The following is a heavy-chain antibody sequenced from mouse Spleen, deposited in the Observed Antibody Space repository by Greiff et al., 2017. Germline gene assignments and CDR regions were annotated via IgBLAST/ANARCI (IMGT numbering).Heavy chain of an antibody. CDR1: GYTFTDYN. Sequence: EVKLQESGPELVKPGASVKMSCKASGYTFTDYNMHWVKQSHGKSLEWIGYINPNNGGTSYNQKFKGKATLTVNKSSSTAYMELRSLTSEDSAVYYCARSDYYGSSYQFAYWGQGTLVTVSA. V-gene: IGHV1-22*01. J-gene: IGHJ3*01. D-gene: IGHD1-1*01. CDR2: INPNNGGT. CDR3: ARSDYYGSSYQFAY.